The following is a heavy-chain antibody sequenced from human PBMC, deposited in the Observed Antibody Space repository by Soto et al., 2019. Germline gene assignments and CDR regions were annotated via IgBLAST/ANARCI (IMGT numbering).Heavy chain of an antibody. CDR2: ISGYNGNT. J-gene: IGHJ4*02. CDR3: ARTGPYYNDTTGYYPFIFDY. D-gene: IGHD3-22*01. Sequence: ASVKVSCKASGYTFTSFGINWVRQAPGQGLEWMGWISGYNGNTNYAQNPQDRVTMTRDTSTSTAYMELRSLRSDDTAVYYCARTGPYYNDTTGYYPFIFDYWGQGTRVTISS. CDR1: GYTFTSFG. V-gene: IGHV1-18*01.